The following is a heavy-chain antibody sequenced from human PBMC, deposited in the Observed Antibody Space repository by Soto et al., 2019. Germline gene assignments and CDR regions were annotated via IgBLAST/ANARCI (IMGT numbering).Heavy chain of an antibody. CDR2: INHSGST. J-gene: IGHJ5*02. V-gene: IGHV4-34*01. CDR1: GGSFSGYY. Sequence: SETLPLTCAVYGGSFSGYYWSWIRQPPGKGLEWIGEINHSGSTNYNPSLKSRVTISVDTSKNQFSLKLSSVTAADTAVYYCARGSGYCSSTSCYNWFDPWGQGTLVTVSS. D-gene: IGHD2-2*01. CDR3: ARGSGYCSSTSCYNWFDP.